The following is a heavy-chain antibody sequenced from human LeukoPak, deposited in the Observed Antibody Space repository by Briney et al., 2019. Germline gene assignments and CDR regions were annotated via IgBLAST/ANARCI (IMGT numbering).Heavy chain of an antibody. V-gene: IGHV5-51*01. CDR1: GSSFTSYW. J-gene: IGHJ5*02. D-gene: IGHD2-2*01. Sequence: GESLKISCKVSGSSFTSYWIGWVRQMPGKGLEWMGIIYPGDSDTRYSPSFQGQVTISAGKSISTAYLQWSSLKASDTAMYYCARPYCSSTSCYGWFDPWGQGTLVTVSS. CDR3: ARPYCSSTSCYGWFDP. CDR2: IYPGDSDT.